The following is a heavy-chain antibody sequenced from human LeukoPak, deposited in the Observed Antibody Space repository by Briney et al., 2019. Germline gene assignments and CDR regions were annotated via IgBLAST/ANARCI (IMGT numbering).Heavy chain of an antibody. Sequence: GASVKVSCKASGYTFTNYYIYWVRQAPGQGLEWMGIINPSGGSKDYAQKFQGRVTMTRDTSTNTVYMELSSLRSEDTAVYYCARASWYGGNPSGAFDIWGQGTMVTVSS. CDR1: GYTFTNYY. V-gene: IGHV1-46*01. CDR3: ARASWYGGNPSGAFDI. D-gene: IGHD4/OR15-4a*01. J-gene: IGHJ3*02. CDR2: INPSGGSK.